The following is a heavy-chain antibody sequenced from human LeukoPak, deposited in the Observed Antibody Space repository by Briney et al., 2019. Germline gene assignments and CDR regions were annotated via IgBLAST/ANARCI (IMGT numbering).Heavy chain of an antibody. D-gene: IGHD2-8*01. Sequence: GGSLRLSCAASGFTFNIYTMSWVRQAPGKGLEWVSAFTGGGTTYYADSVKGRFTISRDNSKNTLYLQMNSLRVEDTAVYYCARDGVPMGWMPCDYWGQGALVTVSS. CDR1: GFTFNIYT. J-gene: IGHJ4*02. V-gene: IGHV3-23*01. CDR2: FTGGGTT. CDR3: ARDGVPMGWMPCDY.